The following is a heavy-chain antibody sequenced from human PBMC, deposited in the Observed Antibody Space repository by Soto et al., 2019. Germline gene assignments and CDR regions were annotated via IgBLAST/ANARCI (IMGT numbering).Heavy chain of an antibody. CDR2: IIPIFGTA. J-gene: IGHJ6*02. Sequence: QVQLVQSGAEVKKPGSSVKVSCKASGGTFSSYAISWVRQAPGQGLEWMGGIIPIFGTANYAQKFQGRVTITADESTSTAYMGLSSLRSEDTAVYYCARGRGPTVTTGNGMDVWGQGTTVTVSS. CDR3: ARGRGPTVTTGNGMDV. CDR1: GGTFSSYA. D-gene: IGHD4-17*01. V-gene: IGHV1-69*01.